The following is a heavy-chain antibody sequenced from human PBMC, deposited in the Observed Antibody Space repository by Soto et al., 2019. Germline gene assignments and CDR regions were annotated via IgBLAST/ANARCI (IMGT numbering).Heavy chain of an antibody. Sequence: EVQLVESGGGLVQRGGSLRLSCAASGFTFGIYSMNWVREAPGKGLEWISYINGSSSTMYYADSVKGRFIIARDNADNSLYLQMNSLRDADTAFYYCARGDRFRCSGDRCFSDGLFLSWGQGTLVTVSS. D-gene: IGHD2-15*01. CDR2: INGSSSTM. J-gene: IGHJ5*02. CDR1: GFTFGIYS. V-gene: IGHV3-48*02. CDR3: ARGDRFRCSGDRCFSDGLFLS.